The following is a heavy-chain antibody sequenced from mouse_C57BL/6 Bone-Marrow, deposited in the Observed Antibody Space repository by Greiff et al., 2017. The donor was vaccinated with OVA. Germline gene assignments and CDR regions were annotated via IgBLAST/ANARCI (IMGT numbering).Heavy chain of an antibody. D-gene: IGHD4-1*01. CDR1: GYTFTDHT. V-gene: IGHV1-78*01. J-gene: IGHJ4*01. Sequence: VMLVESDAELVKPGASVKISCKVSGYTFTDHTIHWMKQRPEQGLEWIGYIYPRDGSTKYNEKFKGKATLTADKSSSTAYMQLNSLTSEDSAVYFCARKWRWDDYAMDYWGQGTSVTVSS. CDR2: IYPRDGST. CDR3: ARKWRWDDYAMDY.